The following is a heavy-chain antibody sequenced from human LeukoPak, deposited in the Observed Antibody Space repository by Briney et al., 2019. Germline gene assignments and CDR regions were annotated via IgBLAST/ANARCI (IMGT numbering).Heavy chain of an antibody. CDR3: TTEGGGSYYYGMDV. V-gene: IGHV3-15*07. CDR1: GFTFSNAW. Sequence: PGGSLRLSCAASGFTFSNAWMNWVRQAPGKGLEWVGRIKSKTDGGTTDYAAPVKGRFTISRDDSKNTLYPQMSSLKTEDTAVYYCTTEGGGSYYYGMDVWGQGTTVTVSS. J-gene: IGHJ6*02. D-gene: IGHD1-14*01. CDR2: IKSKTDGGTT.